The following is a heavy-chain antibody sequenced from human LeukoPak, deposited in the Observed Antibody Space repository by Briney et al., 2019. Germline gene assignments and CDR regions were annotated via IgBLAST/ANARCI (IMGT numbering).Heavy chain of an antibody. V-gene: IGHV4-59*01. CDR1: GGSISSYY. D-gene: IGHD4-17*01. J-gene: IGHJ4*02. CDR2: IYYSGST. CDR3: ARVSPDYGDPPTFDY. Sequence: KPSETLSLTCTVSGGSISSYYWSWIRQPPGKGLEWIGYIYYSGSTNYNPSLKSRVTISVDTSKNQFSLKLSPVTAADTAVYYCARVSPDYGDPPTFDYWGQGTLVTVSS.